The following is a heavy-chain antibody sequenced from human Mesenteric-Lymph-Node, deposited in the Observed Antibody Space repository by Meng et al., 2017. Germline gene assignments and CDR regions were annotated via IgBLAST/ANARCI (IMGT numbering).Heavy chain of an antibody. CDR2: IYYSGST. D-gene: IGHD5-18*01. CDR1: GGSISSHY. V-gene: IGHV4-59*11. Sequence: SETLSLTCTVSGGSISSHYWGWIRQSPGKGLEWIGYIYYSGSTNYNPSLKSRVTISVDTSKIQFSLKLSSVTAADTAVYYFARAPVDTAMVGDWGQGTLVTVSS. CDR3: ARAPVDTAMVGD. J-gene: IGHJ4*02.